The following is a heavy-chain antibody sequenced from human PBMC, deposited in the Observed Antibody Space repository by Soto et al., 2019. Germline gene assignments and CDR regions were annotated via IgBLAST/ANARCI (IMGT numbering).Heavy chain of an antibody. CDR3: AKVSHDYGDYMAYYYYMDV. J-gene: IGHJ6*03. D-gene: IGHD4-17*01. CDR2: IYSGGST. Sequence: PGGSLRLSCAASGFTVSSNYMSWVRQAPGKGLEWVSVIYSGGSTYYADSVKGRFTISRHNSKNTLYLQMNSLRAEDTAVYYCAKVSHDYGDYMAYYYYMDVWGKGTTVTVSS. CDR1: GFTVSSNY. V-gene: IGHV3-53*04.